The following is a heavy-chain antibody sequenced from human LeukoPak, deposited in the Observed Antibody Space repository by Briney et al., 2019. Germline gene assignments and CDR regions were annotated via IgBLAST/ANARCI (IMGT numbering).Heavy chain of an antibody. CDR2: IDYTGDT. D-gene: IGHD1-26*01. Sequence: SETLSLTCSVSGASVTTYYWTWIRQPPGKGLESIAYIDYTGDTNYNPSLKSRVAISIDTSKSQISLNLTSVTAADTGVYYCARVRGASYIDSWGQGIQVIVSS. CDR3: ARVRGASYIDS. V-gene: IGHV4-59*02. CDR1: GASVTTYY. J-gene: IGHJ4*02.